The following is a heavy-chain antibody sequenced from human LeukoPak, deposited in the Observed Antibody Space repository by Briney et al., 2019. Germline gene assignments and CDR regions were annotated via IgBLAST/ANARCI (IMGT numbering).Heavy chain of an antibody. J-gene: IGHJ5*02. V-gene: IGHV3-30*03. CDR1: GFTFSSYG. Sequence: PGRSLRLSCAASGFTFSSYGMHWVRQAPGKGLEWVAVISYDGSNKYYADSVKGRFTISRDNSKNTLYLQMNSLRAEDTAVYYCARWRSVVSADTTTSGSWGQGTLVTVSS. CDR2: ISYDGSNK. D-gene: IGHD2-2*01. CDR3: ARWRSVVSADTTTSGS.